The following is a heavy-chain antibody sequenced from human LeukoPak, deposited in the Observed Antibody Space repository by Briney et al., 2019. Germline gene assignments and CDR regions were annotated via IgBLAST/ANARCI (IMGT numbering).Heavy chain of an antibody. CDR2: IKQDGSEK. CDR3: ASDIYCSGGSCYGDIDY. Sequence: PGGSLRLSCAASGFTFSSYAMSWVRQAPGKGLEWVANIKQDGSEKYYVDSVKGRFTISRDNAKNSLYLQMNSLRAEDTAVYYCASDIYCSGGSCYGDIDYWGQGTLVTVSS. D-gene: IGHD2-15*01. CDR1: GFTFSSYA. V-gene: IGHV3-7*01. J-gene: IGHJ4*02.